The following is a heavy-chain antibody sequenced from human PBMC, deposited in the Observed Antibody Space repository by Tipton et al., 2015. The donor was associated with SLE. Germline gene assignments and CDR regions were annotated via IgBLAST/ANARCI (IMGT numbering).Heavy chain of an antibody. CDR1: GYSISRNTW. CDR3: ARVDGSGPDAFDI. CDR2: IYYSGST. V-gene: IGHV4-28*03. Sequence: TLSLTCAVSGYSISRNTWWGWIRQPPGKGLEWIGYIYYSGSTNYNPSLKSRVTMSVDTSKNQFSLKLSSVTAADTAVYYCARVDGSGPDAFDIWGQGTMVTVSS. D-gene: IGHD3-10*01. J-gene: IGHJ3*02.